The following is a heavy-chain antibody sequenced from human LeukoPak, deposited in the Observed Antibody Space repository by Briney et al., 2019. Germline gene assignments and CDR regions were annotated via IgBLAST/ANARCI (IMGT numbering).Heavy chain of an antibody. CDR3: AKSSWEWLLSSAFDI. D-gene: IGHD3-3*01. V-gene: IGHV1-18*01. CDR2: ISAYNGNT. Sequence: ASVKVSCKASGYTFTIYGISWVRQAPGQGLEWMGWISAYNGNTNYAQKLQGRVTMTTDTSTSTAYMELRSLRSDDTAVYYCAKSSWEWLLSSAFDIWGQGTMVTVSS. CDR1: GYTFTIYG. J-gene: IGHJ3*02.